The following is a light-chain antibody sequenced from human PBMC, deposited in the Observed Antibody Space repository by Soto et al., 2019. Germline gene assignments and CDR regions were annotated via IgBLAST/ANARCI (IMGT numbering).Light chain of an antibody. Sequence: QPVLTQPPSASGTPGQRVTISCSGSSSNIGSNYVYWYQQLPGTAPKLLIYRNNQRPSGVPDRFSGSKSGTSASLAISGLRSEDEADYYCAAWDDSLSGDVVFGGGTKRPS. CDR2: RNN. J-gene: IGLJ2*01. CDR3: AAWDDSLSGDVV. V-gene: IGLV1-47*01. CDR1: SSNIGSNY.